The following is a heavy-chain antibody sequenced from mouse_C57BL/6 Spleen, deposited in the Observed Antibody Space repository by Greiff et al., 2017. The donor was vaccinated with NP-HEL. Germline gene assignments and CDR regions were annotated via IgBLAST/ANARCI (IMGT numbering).Heavy chain of an antibody. V-gene: IGHV1-61*01. CDR2: IYPSDSET. J-gene: IGHJ3*01. CDR3: AREGYDYDGRFAY. CDR1: GYTFTSYW. Sequence: QVQLQQPGAELVRPGSSVKLSCKASGYTFTSYWMDWVKLRPGQGLEWIGNIYPSDSETHYNQKFKDKATLTVDKSSSTAYMQLSSLTSEDSAVYYCAREGYDYDGRFAYWGQGTLVTVSA. D-gene: IGHD2-4*01.